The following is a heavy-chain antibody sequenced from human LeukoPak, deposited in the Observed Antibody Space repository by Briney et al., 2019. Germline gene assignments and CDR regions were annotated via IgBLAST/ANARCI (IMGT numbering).Heavy chain of an antibody. D-gene: IGHD3-22*01. Sequence: KASETLSLTCTVSGGSISSYYWSWIRQPPGKGLEWIGYIYYSGSTNYNPSLKSRVTISVDTSKNQFSLKLSSVTAADTAVYYCARVDSSGYYWASGWFDPWGQGTLVTVSS. V-gene: IGHV4-59*01. CDR2: IYYSGST. CDR1: GGSISSYY. CDR3: ARVDSSGYYWASGWFDP. J-gene: IGHJ5*02.